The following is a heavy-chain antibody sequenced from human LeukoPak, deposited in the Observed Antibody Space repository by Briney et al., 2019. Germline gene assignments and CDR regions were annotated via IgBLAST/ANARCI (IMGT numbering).Heavy chain of an antibody. V-gene: IGHV1-69*05. CDR2: IIPIFGRA. CDR3: ARVFARSGEISGSYFYY. J-gene: IGHJ4*02. CDR1: GGTFSSYA. D-gene: IGHD1-26*01. Sequence: SVKVSCKASGGTFSSYAINWVRQAPGQEPEWMGGIIPIFGRANYAQKFQGRVTMTTDESTSTAYMELSSLRSEDTAVYYCARVFARSGEISGSYFYYWGQGTLVTVSS.